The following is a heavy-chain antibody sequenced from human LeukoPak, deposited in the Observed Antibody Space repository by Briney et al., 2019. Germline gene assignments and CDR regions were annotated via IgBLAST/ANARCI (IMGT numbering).Heavy chain of an antibody. CDR2: INEDGSEK. CDR1: RFTSSSDW. V-gene: IGHV3-7*05. J-gene: IGHJ4*02. CDR3: ARDRTLGL. Sequence: PGGSLRLSCEPSRFTSSSDWMSSVRQAPGKGVEWVANINEDGSEKYYAASVKGRFTIFRDNAKNSLYLQMNSQRAEDTAVYYCARDRTLGLWGQGTVVTVSS. D-gene: IGHD1-14*01.